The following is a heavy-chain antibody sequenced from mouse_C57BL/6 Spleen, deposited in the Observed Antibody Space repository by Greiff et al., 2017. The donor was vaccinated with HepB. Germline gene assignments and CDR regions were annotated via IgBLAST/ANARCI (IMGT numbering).Heavy chain of an antibody. D-gene: IGHD1-1*01. J-gene: IGHJ4*01. CDR1: GYTFTSYW. CDR2: IDPSDSYT. CDR3: ARSVYGSRGYAMDY. Sequence: VQLQQPGAELVMPGASVKLSCKASGYTFTSYWMHWVKQRPGQGLEWIGEIDPSDSYTNYNQKFKGKSTLTVDKSSSTAYMQLSSLTSEDSAVYYCARSVYGSRGYAMDYWGQGTSVTVSS. V-gene: IGHV1-69*01.